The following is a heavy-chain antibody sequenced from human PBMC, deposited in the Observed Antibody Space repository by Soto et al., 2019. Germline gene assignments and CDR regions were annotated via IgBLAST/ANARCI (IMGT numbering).Heavy chain of an antibody. J-gene: IGHJ5*02. CDR3: ARDPVGPAWFDP. CDR1: GYTFINYG. Sequence: QVQLVQSGAEVRKPGASVKVSCKASGYTFINYGISWVRQAPGQGLEWRGWLNTYNGNTNYAQKLQGRVTMTTDTSTSTAYMALRSLRSDDTAVYYCARDPVGPAWFDPWGQGTLVTVSS. D-gene: IGHD1-26*01. CDR2: LNTYNGNT. V-gene: IGHV1-18*01.